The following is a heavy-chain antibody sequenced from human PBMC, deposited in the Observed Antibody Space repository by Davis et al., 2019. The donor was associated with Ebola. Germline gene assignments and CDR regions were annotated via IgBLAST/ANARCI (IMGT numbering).Heavy chain of an antibody. Sequence: SVKVSCKASGYTFTSYYMHWVRQAPGQGLEWMGRIIPILGIANYAQKFQGRVTITADKSTSTAYMELSSLRSEDTAVYYCARDSYAIRPTQDNYFDYWGQGTLVTVSS. J-gene: IGHJ4*02. CDR2: IIPILGIA. D-gene: IGHD2-8*01. CDR1: GYTFTSYY. V-gene: IGHV1-69*04. CDR3: ARDSYAIRPTQDNYFDY.